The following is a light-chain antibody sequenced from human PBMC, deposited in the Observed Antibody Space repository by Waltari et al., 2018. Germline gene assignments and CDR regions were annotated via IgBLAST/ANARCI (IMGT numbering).Light chain of an antibody. J-gene: IGLJ3*02. CDR3: AAWDDSLNLWV. Sequence: QSVLTQPPSASGTPGQRVTISCSGSSSNIASSTIHWYQQLPGTAPNLLMYSDNQRPSGVPDRFSGSKSGTSASLAIGGLQSEDEADYYCAAWDDSLNLWVFGGGTELTVL. CDR1: SSNIASST. V-gene: IGLV1-44*01. CDR2: SDN.